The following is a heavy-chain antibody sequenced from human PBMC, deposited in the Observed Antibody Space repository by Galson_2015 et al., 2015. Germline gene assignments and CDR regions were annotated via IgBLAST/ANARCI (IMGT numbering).Heavy chain of an antibody. CDR2: IAWDGGFT. CDR3: ARAPLRDYGDYLDY. D-gene: IGHD4-17*01. Sequence: SLRLSCAASGFIFYDYTIHRVRQAPGKGLEWVSLIAWDGGFTYYADSVRGRFTISRDNNKNSVYLEMNSLRAEDTAVYYCARAPLRDYGDYLDYWGQGALVTVSS. CDR1: GFIFYDYT. J-gene: IGHJ4*02. V-gene: IGHV3-43*01.